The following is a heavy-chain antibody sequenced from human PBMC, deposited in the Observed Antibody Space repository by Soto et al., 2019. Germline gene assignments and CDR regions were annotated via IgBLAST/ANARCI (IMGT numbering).Heavy chain of an antibody. Sequence: QVQLQESGPGLVKPSETLSLTCTVSGGSISSYYWSWIRQPPGKGLEWIGYIYYSGSTNYNPSLKGRVTISVDPSKNQFSLKLSSVTAADTAVYYCARSNIAAAGFYYYGMDVWGRGTTVTVSS. CDR3: ARSNIAAAGFYYYGMDV. D-gene: IGHD6-13*01. V-gene: IGHV4-59*01. J-gene: IGHJ6*02. CDR1: GGSISSYY. CDR2: IYYSGST.